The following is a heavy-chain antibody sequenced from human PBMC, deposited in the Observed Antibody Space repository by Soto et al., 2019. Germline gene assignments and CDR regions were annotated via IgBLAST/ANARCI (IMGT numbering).Heavy chain of an antibody. Sequence: GGSLRLSCAGSGFMFNKYAMNWVRQSPGNGLEWVSIISDSGESTYYADSVKGRFAISRDNSKNTLFLEMNSLRAEDTAVYFCAKETGYSHGFLPNDLDVWGQGTTVTVSS. CDR2: ISDSGEST. CDR1: GFMFNKYA. CDR3: AKETGYSHGFLPNDLDV. D-gene: IGHD5-18*01. V-gene: IGHV3-23*01. J-gene: IGHJ6*02.